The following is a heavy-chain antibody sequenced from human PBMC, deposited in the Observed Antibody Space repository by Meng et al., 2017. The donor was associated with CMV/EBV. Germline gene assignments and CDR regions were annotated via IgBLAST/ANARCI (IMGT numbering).Heavy chain of an antibody. CDR2: MNPNSGNT. V-gene: IGHV1-8*01. D-gene: IGHD2-2*01. CDR1: GYTFTSYD. J-gene: IGHJ6*02. Sequence: ASVKVSCKASGYTFTSYDTNWVRQATGQGLEWMGWMNPNSGNTGYAQKFQGRVTMTRNTSISTAYMELSSLTSDDTAVYYCARTRIEVEPDGRKIKYYNYGMDVWGQGTTVTVSS. CDR3: ARTRIEVEPDGRKIKYYNYGMDV.